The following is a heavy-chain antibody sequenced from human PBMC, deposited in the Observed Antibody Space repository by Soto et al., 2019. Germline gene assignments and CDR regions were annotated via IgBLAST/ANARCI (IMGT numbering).Heavy chain of an antibody. Sequence: GGSLRLSCVGSGFSFKNFAINWVRQAPGKGLEWVSVIRGTGLNTYYAASVKGRFTISRDNSKNTVYLQMDSPRVEDTAVYYCANRLTPVNIQKWLDLWGPGTQVTVS. V-gene: IGHV3-23*01. J-gene: IGHJ5*02. CDR3: ANRLTPVNIQKWLDL. CDR2: IRGTGLNT. D-gene: IGHD4-17*01. CDR1: GFSFKNFA.